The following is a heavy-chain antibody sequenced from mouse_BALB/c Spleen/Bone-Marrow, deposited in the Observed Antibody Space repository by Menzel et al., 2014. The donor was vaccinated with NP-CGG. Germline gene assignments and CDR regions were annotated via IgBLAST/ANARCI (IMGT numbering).Heavy chain of an antibody. D-gene: IGHD2-12*01. Sequence: EVKLLESGGGLVQPGGSLKLSCAASGFDFSRHWMNWVRQAPGKGLEWIGEINPDSSTINYTPFLKDKFIISRDNAKNTVYLQMSKVRSEDTALYYCARPYYRYLYFDYWGQSTTLTVSS. CDR2: INPDSSTI. CDR1: GFDFSRHW. V-gene: IGHV4-1*02. CDR3: ARPYYRYLYFDY. J-gene: IGHJ2*01.